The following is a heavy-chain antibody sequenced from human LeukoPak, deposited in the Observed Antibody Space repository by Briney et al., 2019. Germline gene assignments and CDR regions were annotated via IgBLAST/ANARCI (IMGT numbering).Heavy chain of an antibody. V-gene: IGHV1-18*01. CDR1: GYTFTSYG. Sequence: ASVKVSCKASGYTFTSYGTSWVQRAPGQGLEWMGWISAYNGNTNYAQKLQGRVTMTTDTSTSTAYMELRSLRSDDTAVYYCARGSPDNSMWDYYYGMDVWGQGTTVTVSS. CDR3: ARGSPDNSMWDYYYGMDV. D-gene: IGHD1-20*01. J-gene: IGHJ6*02. CDR2: ISAYNGNT.